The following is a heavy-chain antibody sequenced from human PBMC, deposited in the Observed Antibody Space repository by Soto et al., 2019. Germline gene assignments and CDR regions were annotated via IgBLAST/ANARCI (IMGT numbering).Heavy chain of an antibody. D-gene: IGHD3-9*01. CDR1: GFTCTTYA. Sequence: GGSLRLSCAVSGFTCTTYALRWVRQAPGKGLEWVSFIRGSGGHTDYADSVKGRFTISRDNSKNTLYLQMNSLRAEDTAVYYCARDGNYDILTGYYNYYYGMDVWGQGTTVTVSS. J-gene: IGHJ6*02. V-gene: IGHV3-23*01. CDR2: IRGSGGHT. CDR3: ARDGNYDILTGYYNYYYGMDV.